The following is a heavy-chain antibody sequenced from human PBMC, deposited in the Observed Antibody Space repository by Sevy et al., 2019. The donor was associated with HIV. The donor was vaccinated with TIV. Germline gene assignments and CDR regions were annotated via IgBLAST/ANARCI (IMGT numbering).Heavy chain of an antibody. CDR2: ISGSDDAI. D-gene: IGHD4-17*01. Sequence: GGSLRLSCAASGFTFSDYYMSWIRQAPGKGLEWISYISGSDDAIYYADSVKGRFSISRDNAKNSLYLQLTSLRPEDTAVYYCARDHVKDGDLGDYYYFAMDVWGQGTTVTDSS. CDR1: GFTFSDYY. J-gene: IGHJ6*02. CDR3: ARDHVKDGDLGDYYYFAMDV. V-gene: IGHV3-11*01.